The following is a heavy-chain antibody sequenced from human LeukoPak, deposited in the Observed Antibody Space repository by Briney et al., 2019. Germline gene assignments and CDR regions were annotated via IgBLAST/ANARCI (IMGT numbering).Heavy chain of an antibody. J-gene: IGHJ6*03. CDR2: ISSSSSYI. D-gene: IGHD3-10*01. V-gene: IGHV3-21*01. Sequence: GGSLRLSCAASGFTFSSYSMNWVRQAPGKGLEWVSSISSSSSYIYYADSVKGRFTISRDNAKNSLYLQMNSLRAEDTAVYYCASQGLLWFGESFYMDVWGKGTTVTISS. CDR1: GFTFSSYS. CDR3: ASQGLLWFGESFYMDV.